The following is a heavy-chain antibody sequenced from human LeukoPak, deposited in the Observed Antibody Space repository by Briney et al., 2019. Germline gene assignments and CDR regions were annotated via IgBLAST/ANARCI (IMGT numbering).Heavy chain of an antibody. CDR2: ISGSGGST. V-gene: IGHV3-23*01. J-gene: IGHJ4*02. CDR1: GFTFSSYA. D-gene: IGHD5-24*01. CDR3: AIAAGDCYNPHFDY. Sequence: GSLRLSCAASGFTFSSYAMSWVRQAPGKGLEWVSAISGSGGSTYYADSVKGRFTLPRDNSKNTLYLQMNCLRAEDTAVYYWAIAAGDCYNPHFDYWGQGTLVTVSS.